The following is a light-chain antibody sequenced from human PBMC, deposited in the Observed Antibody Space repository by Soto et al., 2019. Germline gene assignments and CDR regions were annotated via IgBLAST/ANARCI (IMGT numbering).Light chain of an antibody. CDR2: EDT. CDR3: FSNQVGGPWV. Sequence: QSALTQPASVSGSPGQSITISCTGTTSDVGIYNLVSWYQQHPGKVPKLIIYEDTKRPSGVSNRFSGSKSGNTASLTISGLQAEDGAIYYCFSNQVGGPWVFGGGPRGTV. V-gene: IGLV2-23*01. CDR1: TSDVGIYNL. J-gene: IGLJ3*02.